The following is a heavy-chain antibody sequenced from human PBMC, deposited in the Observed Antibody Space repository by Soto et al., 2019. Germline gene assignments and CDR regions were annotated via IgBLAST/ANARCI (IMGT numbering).Heavy chain of an antibody. CDR2: IKQDGSEK. D-gene: IGHD6-6*01. Sequence: PGGSLRLSCAASGFTFSNYWMSWVRQAPGKGLEWVANIKQDGSEKYYVDSVKGRFTISRDNAKNSLFLQMNSLRVEDTAVYYCAKPMSPFEYHSAFDIWGQGTMVTVSS. V-gene: IGHV3-7*01. CDR1: GFTFSNYW. J-gene: IGHJ3*02. CDR3: AKPMSPFEYHSAFDI.